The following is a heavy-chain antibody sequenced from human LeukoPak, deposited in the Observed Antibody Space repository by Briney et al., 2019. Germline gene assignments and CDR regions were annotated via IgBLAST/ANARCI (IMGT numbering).Heavy chain of an antibody. CDR3: ARGDIVVVPAADGYFDY. Sequence: PSETLSLTCTVSGGSISSSSYYWGWIRQPPGEGLEWIGSIYYSGSTYYNPCLQIRVYISVVTSKNQFYLKLSSVTAADTAVYYCARGDIVVVPAADGYFDYWGQGTLVTVSS. CDR1: GGSISSSSYY. J-gene: IGHJ4*02. D-gene: IGHD2-2*01. CDR2: IYYSGST. V-gene: IGHV4-39*01.